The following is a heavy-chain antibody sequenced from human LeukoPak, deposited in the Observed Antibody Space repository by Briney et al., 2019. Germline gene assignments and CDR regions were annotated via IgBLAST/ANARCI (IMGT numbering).Heavy chain of an antibody. Sequence: ASVKVSCKASGYTFTSYGISWVRQAPGQGLEWMGWISAYNGNTNYAQKLQGRVTMTTDTSTSTAYMELRSLRSDDTAVYYCARESDDSSGYYYSRFDYWGQGTLVTVSS. J-gene: IGHJ4*02. D-gene: IGHD3-22*01. CDR3: ARESDDSSGYYYSRFDY. V-gene: IGHV1-18*01. CDR2: ISAYNGNT. CDR1: GYTFTSYG.